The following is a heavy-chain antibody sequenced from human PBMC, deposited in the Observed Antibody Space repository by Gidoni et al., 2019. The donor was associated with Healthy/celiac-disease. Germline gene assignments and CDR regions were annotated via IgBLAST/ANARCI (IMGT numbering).Heavy chain of an antibody. V-gene: IGHV3-13*04. CDR2: IGTAGDT. D-gene: IGHD6-13*01. J-gene: IGHJ6*02. CDR1: GFTFSSYD. CDR3: ARGEYSSSWHYYYYGMDV. Sequence: EVQLVESGGGLVQPGGSLSLSCAASGFTFSSYDMHWVRQATGKGLEWVSAIGTAGDTYYPGSVKGRFTISRENAKNSLYLQMNSLRAGDTAVYYCARGEYSSSWHYYYYGMDVWGQGTTVTVSS.